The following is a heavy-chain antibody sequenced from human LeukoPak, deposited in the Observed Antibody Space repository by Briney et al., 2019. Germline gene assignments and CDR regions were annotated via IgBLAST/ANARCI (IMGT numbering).Heavy chain of an antibody. CDR2: IYYNGAT. Sequence: SETLSLTCAVSGASVSSSSYFWGWIRQPPGEGPEWLGSIYYNGATYYNPSLQSRVTISVDTSKNQFSLKLSSVTAADTAVYYCARSGTLTGYLFWGQGTLVTVSS. CDR3: ARSGTLTGYLF. D-gene: IGHD3-9*01. CDR1: GASVSSSSYF. J-gene: IGHJ4*02. V-gene: IGHV4-39*07.